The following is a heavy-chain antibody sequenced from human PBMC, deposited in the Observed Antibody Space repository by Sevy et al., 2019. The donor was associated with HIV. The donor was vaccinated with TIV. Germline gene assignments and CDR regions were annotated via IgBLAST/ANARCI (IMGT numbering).Heavy chain of an antibody. CDR1: GFTFSSYA. CDR3: ARTDYGGTWHGMDV. CDR2: ISYDGSNK. Sequence: GGSLRLSCAASGFTFSSYAMHWVRQAPGKGLEWVAVISYDGSNKYYADSVKGRFTISRDNSKNTRYLQMNSLRAEDTAVYYCARTDYGGTWHGMDVWGQGTTVTVSS. D-gene: IGHD4-17*01. V-gene: IGHV3-30*04. J-gene: IGHJ6*02.